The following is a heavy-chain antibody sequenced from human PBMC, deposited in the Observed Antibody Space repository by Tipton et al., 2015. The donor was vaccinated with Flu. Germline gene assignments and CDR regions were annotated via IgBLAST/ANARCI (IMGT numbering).Heavy chain of an antibody. CDR2: IYISGGT. V-gene: IGHV4-61*02. Sequence: LRLSCTVSGGSISSGSSYWNWIRQPSGKGLEWIGRIYISGGTDYSPSLRSRLTILIDRSKNQFSLKLRSVTAADTAFYYCARSVTAGEFDPWGQGTLVTVSS. J-gene: IGHJ5*02. CDR3: ARSVTAGEFDP. D-gene: IGHD3-10*01. CDR1: GGSISSGSSY.